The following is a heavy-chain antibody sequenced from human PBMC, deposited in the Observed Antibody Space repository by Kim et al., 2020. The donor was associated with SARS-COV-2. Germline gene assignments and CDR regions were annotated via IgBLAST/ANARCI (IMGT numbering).Heavy chain of an antibody. J-gene: IGHJ4*02. CDR3: ARDRNDILTGYYSDSSGYYY. CDR1: GFTFSSYE. CDR2: ISSSGSTI. V-gene: IGHV3-48*03. D-gene: IGHD3-9*01. Sequence: GGSLRLSCAASGFTFSSYEMNWVRQAPGKGLEWVSYISSSGSTIYYADSVKGRFTISRDNAKNSLYLQMNSLRAEDTAVYYCARDRNDILTGYYSDSSGYYYWGQGTLVTVSS.